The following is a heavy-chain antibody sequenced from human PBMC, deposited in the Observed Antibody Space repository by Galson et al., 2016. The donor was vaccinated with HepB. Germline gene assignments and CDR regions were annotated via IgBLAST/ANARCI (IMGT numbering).Heavy chain of an antibody. J-gene: IGHJ3*02. D-gene: IGHD3-9*01. CDR1: GASISRNAW. Sequence: SETLSLTCAVSGASISRNAWWSWVRQPPGKRLEWIEEVFHSGLTYYNPSLKSRVTMSVDESKNLFSLKLMSVTAADTAVYYCASYFVQSWVGSDAFDTWGQGTLVTVSS. CDR2: VFHSGLT. CDR3: ASYFVQSWVGSDAFDT. V-gene: IGHV4-4*02.